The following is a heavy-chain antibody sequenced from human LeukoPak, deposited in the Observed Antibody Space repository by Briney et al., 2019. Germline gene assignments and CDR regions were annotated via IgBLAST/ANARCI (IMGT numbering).Heavy chain of an antibody. CDR3: ASSSGWYSDAFDI. CDR2: IYTSGST. D-gene: IGHD6-19*01. J-gene: IGHJ3*02. CDR1: SGSISSGSYY. V-gene: IGHV4-61*02. Sequence: PSETLSLTCTVSSGSISSGSYYWSWIRQPAGKGLEWIGRIYTSGSTNYNPSLKSRVTISVDTSKNQFSLKLSSVTAADTAVYYCASSSGWYSDAFDIWGQGTMVTVSS.